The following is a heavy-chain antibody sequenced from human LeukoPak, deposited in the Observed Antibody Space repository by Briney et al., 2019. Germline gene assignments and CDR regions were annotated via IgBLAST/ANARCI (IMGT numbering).Heavy chain of an antibody. V-gene: IGHV3-7*01. CDR3: TRTKFPLGHSFDC. Sequence: GGSQRLSCTASGFTPTSYWTNWDRQPPGKVREWGANIKQYGSEIYSVHHVKGQFTITRDTAKNSLYLQMDSLRAEDKDVYYCTRTKFPLGHSFDCWGQGTLVTVSS. D-gene: IGHD7-27*01. J-gene: IGHJ4*02. CDR1: GFTPTSYW. CDR2: IKQYGSEI.